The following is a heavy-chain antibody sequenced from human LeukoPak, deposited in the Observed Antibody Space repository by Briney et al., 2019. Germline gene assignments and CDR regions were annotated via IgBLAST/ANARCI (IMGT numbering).Heavy chain of an antibody. J-gene: IGHJ5*02. CDR2: ISAYNGNT. CDR1: GYTFTSYG. Sequence: GASVKVSCKASGYTFTSYGISWVRQAPGQGLEWMGWISAYNGNTNYAQKLQGRVTMTTDTSTSTAYMELRSLRSDDTAVYYCARGREYQLLYRGAWFDHWGQGTLVTVSS. V-gene: IGHV1-18*01. CDR3: ARGREYQLLYRGAWFDH. D-gene: IGHD2-2*02.